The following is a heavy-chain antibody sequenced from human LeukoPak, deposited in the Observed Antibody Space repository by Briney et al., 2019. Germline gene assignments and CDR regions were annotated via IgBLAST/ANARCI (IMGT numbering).Heavy chain of an antibody. D-gene: IGHD3-22*01. V-gene: IGHV3-48*03. Sequence: QSGGSLRLSCAASGFTFSSYEMNWVRQAPGKGLEWVSYISSSGNTIYYADSVKGRFTISRDNAKNSVYLQMNSLRAEETAVYYCARDSNDNSGPFDYWGQGPLVTVSS. CDR1: GFTFSSYE. CDR2: ISSSGNTI. CDR3: ARDSNDNSGPFDY. J-gene: IGHJ4*02.